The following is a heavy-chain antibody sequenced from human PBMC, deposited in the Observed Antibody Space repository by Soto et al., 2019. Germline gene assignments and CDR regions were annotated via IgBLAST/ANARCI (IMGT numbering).Heavy chain of an antibody. D-gene: IGHD3-9*01. J-gene: IGHJ6*02. V-gene: IGHV3-23*01. CDR2: ISGSGGST. CDR3: AKDQYNAFDWLSEELERLYYYYGMDV. CDR1: GFPFSNYA. Sequence: GGSLRLSCVASGFPFSNYAMTWVSQAPGKGLEWVSAISGSGGSTYYADSVKGRFTISRDNSENTLYLQMNSLRAEDTAVYYCAKDQYNAFDWLSEELERLYYYYGMDVWGQGTTVTVSS.